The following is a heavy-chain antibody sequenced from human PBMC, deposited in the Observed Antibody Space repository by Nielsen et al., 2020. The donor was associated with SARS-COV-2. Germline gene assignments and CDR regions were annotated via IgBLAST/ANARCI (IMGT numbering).Heavy chain of an antibody. D-gene: IGHD6-13*01. V-gene: IGHV1-3*01. J-gene: IGHJ5*02. Sequence: ASVKVSCKASGYTFTSYAMHWVRQAPGQRLEWMGWINAGNGNTKYSQKFQGRVTMTRNTSISTAYMELSSLRSEDTAVYYCARGVYSSSWLVHWFDPWGQGTLVTVSS. CDR3: ARGVYSSSWLVHWFDP. CDR2: INAGNGNT. CDR1: GYTFTSYA.